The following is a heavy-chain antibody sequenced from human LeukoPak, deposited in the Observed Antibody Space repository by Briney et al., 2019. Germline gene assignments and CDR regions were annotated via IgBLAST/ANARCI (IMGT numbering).Heavy chain of an antibody. D-gene: IGHD4-17*01. CDR1: GGTFSSYA. V-gene: IGHV1-69*13. Sequence: SVKVSCKASGGTFSSYAISWVRQAPGQGLEWMGGIIPIFGTANYAQKFQGRVTITADESTSTAYVELSSLRSEDTAVYYCASERTVTPWYFDYWGQGTLVTVSS. CDR3: ASERTVTPWYFDY. CDR2: IIPIFGTA. J-gene: IGHJ4*02.